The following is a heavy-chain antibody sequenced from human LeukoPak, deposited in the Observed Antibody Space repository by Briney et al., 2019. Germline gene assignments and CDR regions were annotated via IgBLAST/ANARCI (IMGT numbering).Heavy chain of an antibody. D-gene: IGHD3-22*01. CDR2: INHSGST. Sequence: PSETLSLTCTVSGGSISSGDYYWSWIRQPPGKGLEWIGEINHSGSTNYNPSLKSRVTISVDTSKNQFSLKLSSVTAADTAVYYCATRDSSGYYDYWGQGTLVTVSS. CDR1: GGSISSGDYY. J-gene: IGHJ4*02. CDR3: ATRDSSGYYDY. V-gene: IGHV4-39*07.